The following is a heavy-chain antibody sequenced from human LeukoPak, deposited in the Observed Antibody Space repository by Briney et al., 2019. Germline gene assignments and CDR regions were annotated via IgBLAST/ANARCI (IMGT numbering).Heavy chain of an antibody. CDR3: ARGSDSHAWRLGS. V-gene: IGHV4-59*01. J-gene: IGHJ4*02. CDR2: TYYSGST. Sequence: SETLSLTCTVSGGSISGYYWSWIRQPPGKGPEGLGYTYYSGSTAYNPSLKSRVTISVDTSKSQFSLNLSSVTAADTAVYYCARGSDSHAWRLGSWGQGTLVTVPS. D-gene: IGHD3-16*01. CDR1: GGSISGYY.